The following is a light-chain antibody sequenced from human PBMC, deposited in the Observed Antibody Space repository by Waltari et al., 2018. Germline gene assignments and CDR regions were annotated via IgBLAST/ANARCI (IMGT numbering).Light chain of an antibody. V-gene: IGLV4-69*01. CDR1: SGHSSYA. CDR3: QTWGTGFQV. J-gene: IGLJ1*01. Sequence: QLVLTQSPSASASLGASVKLTCTLSSGHSSYAIAWHQQQPEKGPRYLMKLNSDGSHKKGDGIPYRFSGSSSGTERFLTISSLQSEDEGDYYCQTWGTGFQVFGTGTKVTVL. CDR2: LNSDGSH.